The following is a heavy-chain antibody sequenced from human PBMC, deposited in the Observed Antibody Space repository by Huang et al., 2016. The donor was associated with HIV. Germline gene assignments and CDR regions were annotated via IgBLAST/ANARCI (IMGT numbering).Heavy chain of an antibody. Sequence: QVQLVQSGAEVKKPGASVKVSGKVSGYTRTELSIHWVRQAPGKGLEGMGGFAPEHGETIYAQNFQGRVTMTEDTSTDTAYMELHSLRPEDTAVYYCAAGYDTYYDIWGQGTMVIASS. D-gene: IGHD2-21*01. V-gene: IGHV1-24*01. J-gene: IGHJ3*02. CDR1: GYTRTELS. CDR2: FAPEHGET. CDR3: AAGYDTYYDI.